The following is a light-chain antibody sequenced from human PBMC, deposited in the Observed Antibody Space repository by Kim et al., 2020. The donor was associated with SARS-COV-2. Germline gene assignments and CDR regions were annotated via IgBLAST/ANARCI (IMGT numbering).Light chain of an antibody. J-gene: IGKJ4*01. V-gene: IGKV3D-20*02. Sequence: SLSPGERATLSCRASQTISSSFLGWYPQKPGQAPRLLIYDAASRATDIPDRFSGSGSGTDFTLTISRLEPEDSAVYYCQYYRNSLTFGGGPRWIS. CDR1: QTISSSF. CDR3: QYYRNSLT. CDR2: DAA.